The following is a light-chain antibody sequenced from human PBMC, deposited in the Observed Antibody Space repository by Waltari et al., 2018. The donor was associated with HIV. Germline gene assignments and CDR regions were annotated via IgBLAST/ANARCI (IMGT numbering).Light chain of an antibody. J-gene: IGKJ5*01. CDR2: AAT. CDR1: QNIKNY. V-gene: IGKV1-39*01. CDR3: QQTYSASMT. Sequence: DIQMTHSPSSLSASLGDEVTITCRASQNIKNYVNWYRQKPGGAPKLLVYAATNLQSGGPGRFRGGGSGTDFTLTINNLQPEDSAIYICQQTYSASMTFGQGTRV.